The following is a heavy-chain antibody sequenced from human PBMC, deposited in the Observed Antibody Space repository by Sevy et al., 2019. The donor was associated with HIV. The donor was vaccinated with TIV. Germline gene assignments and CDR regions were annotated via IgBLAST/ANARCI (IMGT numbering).Heavy chain of an antibody. J-gene: IGHJ4*02. CDR2: VSPHNGDT. CDR3: VRAFCTGGRCYSLAY. Sequence: ASVKVSCKSSGYTFSTYRITWVRQAPGQSFECMGWVSPHNGDTNYGQKFQGRVTMTTDTSTSTAYMELRSLRSDDTAVYYCVRAFCTGGRCYSLAYWGQGSLVTVSS. V-gene: IGHV1-18*01. D-gene: IGHD2-15*01. CDR1: GYTFSTYR.